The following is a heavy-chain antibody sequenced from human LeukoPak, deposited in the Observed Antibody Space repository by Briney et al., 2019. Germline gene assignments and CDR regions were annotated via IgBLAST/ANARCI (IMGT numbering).Heavy chain of an antibody. CDR3: ARVQGYSYGPDAFDI. V-gene: IGHV4-30-2*01. J-gene: IGHJ3*02. Sequence: SQTLSLTCAVSGGSTSSGGYSWSWIRQPPGNGLEWIGYIYHSGSTYYNPSLKSRVTISVDRSKNQFSLKLSSVTAADTAVYYCARVQGYSYGPDAFDIWGQGTMVTVSS. CDR1: GGSTSSGGYS. D-gene: IGHD5-18*01. CDR2: IYHSGST.